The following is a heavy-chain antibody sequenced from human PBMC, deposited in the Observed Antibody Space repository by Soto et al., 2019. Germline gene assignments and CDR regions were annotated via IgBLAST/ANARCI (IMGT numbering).Heavy chain of an antibody. J-gene: IGHJ4*02. CDR3: ARDTRRYCSGGSCYTVDY. CDR1: GFTFRDYY. Sequence: QVQLLESGGGLVKPGGSLRLSCAASGFTFRDYYMSWIRQAPGKGLEWVSYISGTSSYTNYADSVKRRFTISRDNAKNSLYRQMNSLRAEDTAVYYCARDTRRYCSGGSCYTVDYWCQGTLVTVSS. D-gene: IGHD2-15*01. CDR2: ISGTSSYT. V-gene: IGHV3-11*06.